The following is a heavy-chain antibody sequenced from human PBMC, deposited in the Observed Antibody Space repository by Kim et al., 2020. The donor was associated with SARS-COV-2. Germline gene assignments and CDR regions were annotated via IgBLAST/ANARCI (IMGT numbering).Heavy chain of an antibody. CDR2: IYHSGST. Sequence: SETLSLTCTVSGYSISSGYYWGWIRQPPGKGLEWIGSIYHSGSTYYNPSLKSRVTISVDTSKNQFSLKLSSVTAADTAVYYCARALAYYDILTGYYRPAYFDYWGQGTLVTVSS. CDR3: ARALAYYDILTGYYRPAYFDY. J-gene: IGHJ4*02. D-gene: IGHD3-9*01. CDR1: GYSISSGYY. V-gene: IGHV4-38-2*02.